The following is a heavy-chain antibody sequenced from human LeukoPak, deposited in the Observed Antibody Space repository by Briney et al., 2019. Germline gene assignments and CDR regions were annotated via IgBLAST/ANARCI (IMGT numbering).Heavy chain of an antibody. Sequence: GGSLRLSCAASGFTFSSYDMHWVRQATGKGLEWVSAISAAGDTYYLDSVKGRFTISRDNSKNTLYLQMNSLRAEDTAVYYCAKSRHSRIVATIGEYYFDYWGQGTLVTVSS. CDR1: GFTFSSYD. CDR3: AKSRHSRIVATIGEYYFDY. D-gene: IGHD5-12*01. J-gene: IGHJ4*02. CDR2: ISAAGDT. V-gene: IGHV3-13*01.